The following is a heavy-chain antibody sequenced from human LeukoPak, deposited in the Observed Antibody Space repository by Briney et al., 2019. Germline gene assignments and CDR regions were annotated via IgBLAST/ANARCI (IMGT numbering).Heavy chain of an antibody. CDR3: ARGTIGVVINNWFDP. CDR2: IIPIFGTA. Sequence: GSSVKVSCKASGGTFSSYAISWVRQAPGQGLEWMGGIIPIFGTANYAQKFQGRVTITADESTSTAYMELSSLRSEDTAVYCCARGTIGVVINNWFDPWGQGTLVTVSS. J-gene: IGHJ5*02. V-gene: IGHV1-69*01. D-gene: IGHD3-3*01. CDR1: GGTFSSYA.